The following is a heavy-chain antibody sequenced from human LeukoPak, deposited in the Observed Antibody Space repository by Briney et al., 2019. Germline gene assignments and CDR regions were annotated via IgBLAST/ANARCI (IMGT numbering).Heavy chain of an antibody. V-gene: IGHV1-69*04. D-gene: IGHD3-3*01. CDR1: GYTFTGYY. CDR2: IIPILGIA. Sequence: SVKVSCKASGYTFTGYYMHWVRQAPGQGLEWMGRIIPILGIANYAQKFQGRVTITADKSTSTAYMELSSLRSEDTAVYYCAREGITIFGVVILPFDYWGQGTLVTVSS. J-gene: IGHJ4*02. CDR3: AREGITIFGVVILPFDY.